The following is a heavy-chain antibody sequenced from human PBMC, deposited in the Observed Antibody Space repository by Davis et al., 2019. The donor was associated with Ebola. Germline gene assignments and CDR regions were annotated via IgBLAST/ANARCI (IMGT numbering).Heavy chain of an antibody. CDR1: GGSISSYY. CDR3: ARGWGRNCHSGYCYYLDY. D-gene: IGHD5-12*01. CDR2: IYYSGST. V-gene: IGHV4-59*12. Sequence: PSETLSLTCTVSGGSISSYYWSWIRQPPGKGLEWIGYIYYSGSTNYNPSLKSRITISVDTSKNQFSLSVRSVTAADTAVFYCARGWGRNCHSGYCYYLDYWGQGSLVTVSA. J-gene: IGHJ4*02.